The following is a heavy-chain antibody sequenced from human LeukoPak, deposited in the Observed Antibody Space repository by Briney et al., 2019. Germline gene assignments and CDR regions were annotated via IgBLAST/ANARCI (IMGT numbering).Heavy chain of an antibody. Sequence: ASVKVSCKASGYTFTGYYMHWVRQAPGQWLEWMGWINPNSGGTNYAQKFQGRVTMARDTSISTAYMELSRLRSDDTAVYFCARGGLGSGGAATDYWGQGTLVTVSS. V-gene: IGHV1-2*02. CDR1: GYTFTGYY. CDR2: INPNSGGT. D-gene: IGHD2-15*01. J-gene: IGHJ4*02. CDR3: ARGGLGSGGAATDY.